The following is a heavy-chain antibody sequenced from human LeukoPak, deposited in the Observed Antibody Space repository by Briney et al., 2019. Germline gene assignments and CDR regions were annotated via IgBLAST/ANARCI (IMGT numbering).Heavy chain of an antibody. CDR3: ARGRKRYCSGGSCPALDY. CDR2: INHSGST. J-gene: IGHJ4*02. CDR1: GGSFSGYY. V-gene: IGHV4-34*01. D-gene: IGHD2-15*01. Sequence: SETLSLTCAVYGGSFSGYYWSWIRQPPGKGLEWIGEINHSGSTNYNPSLKSRVTISVDTSKNQFSLKLSSVTAADTAVYYCARGRKRYCSGGSCPALDYWGQGTLVTVPS.